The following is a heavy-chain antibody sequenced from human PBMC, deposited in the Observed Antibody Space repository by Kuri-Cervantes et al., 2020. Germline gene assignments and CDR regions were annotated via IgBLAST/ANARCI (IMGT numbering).Heavy chain of an antibody. CDR2: IWYDGSNK. V-gene: IGHV3-33*01. D-gene: IGHD3-3*01. CDR3: ARAKEVGYDFWSGYYTNYYYYYYMDV. J-gene: IGHJ6*03. Sequence: GESLKISCAASGFTFSSYGMHWVRQAPGKGLEWVAVIWYDGSNKYYADSVKGRFTISRDNSKNTLYLQMNSLRAEDTAVYYCARAKEVGYDFWSGYYTNYYYYYYMDVWGKGTTVTVSS. CDR1: GFTFSSYG.